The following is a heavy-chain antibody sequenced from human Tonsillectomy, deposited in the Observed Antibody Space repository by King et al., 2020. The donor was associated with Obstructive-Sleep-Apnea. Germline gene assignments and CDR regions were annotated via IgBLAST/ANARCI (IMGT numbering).Heavy chain of an antibody. CDR2: ISYDGSNK. D-gene: IGHD2-2*01. CDR3: ARERFEDACTSCYVFFYAFDI. CDR1: GFTFSSYA. J-gene: IGHJ3*02. V-gene: IGHV3-30*04. Sequence: VQLVESGGGVVQPGRSLRLSCAASGFTFSSYAMHWVRQAPGKGLEWVAVISYDGSNKYYADSVKGRFTISRDNSKNTLYLQMNSLRAEDTAVYYCARERFEDACTSCYVFFYAFDIWGQGTMVTVSS.